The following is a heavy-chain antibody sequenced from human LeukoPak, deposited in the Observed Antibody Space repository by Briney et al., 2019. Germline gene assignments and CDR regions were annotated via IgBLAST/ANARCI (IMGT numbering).Heavy chain of an antibody. V-gene: IGHV3-74*01. CDR1: KFTFSSYW. J-gene: IGHJ3*02. D-gene: IGHD3-16*01. CDR3: ARVYDGHAFDI. CDR2: INTDGSST. Sequence: GGSLRLSCAASKFTFSSYWMHWVRQAPGKGLVWVSRINTDGSSTNYADSVKGRFTISRDNSKNTLYLQMNSLRAEDTAVYYCARVYDGHAFDIWGQGTMVTVSS.